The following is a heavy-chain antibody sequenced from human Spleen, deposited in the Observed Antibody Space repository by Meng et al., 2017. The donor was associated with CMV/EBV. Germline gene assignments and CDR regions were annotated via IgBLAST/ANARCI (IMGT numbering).Heavy chain of an antibody. J-gene: IGHJ6*04. CDR3: GRMGIRFLEGYYYGMDV. CDR2: ISYDGSDK. V-gene: IGHV3-30*04. D-gene: IGHD3-3*01. CDR1: GLTFNTYD. Sequence: GESLKISCAASGLTFNTYDMHWVRQAPGKGLEWVAVISYDGSDKYYADSVKGRFTNTRDNSKSTLFLQMDSLRANAPAVYHCGRMGIRFLEGYYYGMDVWGEGTTVTVSS.